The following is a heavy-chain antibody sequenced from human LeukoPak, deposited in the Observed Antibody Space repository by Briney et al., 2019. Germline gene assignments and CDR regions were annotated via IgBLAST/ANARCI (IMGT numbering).Heavy chain of an antibody. CDR1: GFTFSSYA. J-gene: IGHJ3*02. CDR3: ARSAYLDDAFDI. D-gene: IGHD3-3*01. Sequence: GGSLRLSCAASGFTFSSYAMHWGRQGPGKGLEWVAVISYDGSNKYYADSLKGRFTISRDNSKNTLYLQMNSLRAEDTAVYYCARSAYLDDAFDIWGQGTMVTVSS. V-gene: IGHV3-30-3*01. CDR2: ISYDGSNK.